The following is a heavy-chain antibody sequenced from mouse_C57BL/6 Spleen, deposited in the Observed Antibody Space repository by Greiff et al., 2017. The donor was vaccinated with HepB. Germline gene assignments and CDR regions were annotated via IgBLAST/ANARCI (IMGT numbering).Heavy chain of an antibody. CDR3: ARRDGPAFAY. V-gene: IGHV1-52*01. Sequence: VQLQQPGAELVRPGSSVKLSCKASGYTFTSYWMHWVKQRPIQGLEWIGNIDPSDSETHYNQKFKDKATLTVDKSSSTAYMQLSSLKSEDSAVYDCARRDGPAFAYWGQGTLVTVSA. CDR2: IDPSDSET. J-gene: IGHJ3*01. CDR1: GYTFTSYW. D-gene: IGHD2-3*01.